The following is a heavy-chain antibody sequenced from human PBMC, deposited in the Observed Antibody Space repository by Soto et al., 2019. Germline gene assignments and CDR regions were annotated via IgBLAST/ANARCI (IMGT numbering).Heavy chain of an antibody. CDR3: AREVPVAGGSYLVVDY. D-gene: IGHD1-26*01. Sequence: PGGSLRLSCAASGFTFSDYYMDWVRQSPGKGLEWVGRTRNKDNSYTTEYAASVKGRFTISRDDSKNIVYLQMNSLKTEDTAVYYCAREVPVAGGSYLVVDYWGQGTLVTVSS. CDR1: GFTFSDYY. V-gene: IGHV3-72*01. J-gene: IGHJ4*02. CDR2: TRNKDNSYTT.